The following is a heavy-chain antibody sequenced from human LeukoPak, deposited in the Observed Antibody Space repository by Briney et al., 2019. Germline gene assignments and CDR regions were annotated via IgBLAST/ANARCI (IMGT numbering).Heavy chain of an antibody. CDR1: GFTVSSNY. Sequence: PGGSLRLSCAASGFTVSSNYMSWVRQAPGKGLEWVSVIYSGGSTYYADSVKGRFTISRDNSKNTLYLQMNGLRAEDTAVYYCAKDLAGTAMVAIDYWGQGTLVTVSS. V-gene: IGHV3-66*01. D-gene: IGHD5-18*01. J-gene: IGHJ4*02. CDR2: IYSGGST. CDR3: AKDLAGTAMVAIDY.